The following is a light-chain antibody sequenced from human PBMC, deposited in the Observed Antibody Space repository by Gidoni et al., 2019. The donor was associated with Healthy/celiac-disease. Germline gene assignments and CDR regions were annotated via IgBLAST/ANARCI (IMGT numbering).Light chain of an antibody. CDR1: QSIRSY. Sequence: DIQMTQSPSSLSASVGDRVTITRRASQSIRSYLNWYQQKPGKAPNLLIYAASNLQSGVPSRFSGSGSGTDFTLTISSLQPEDFGIYYCQQSYSTPLTFGPGTKVDVK. CDR2: AAS. J-gene: IGKJ3*01. V-gene: IGKV1-39*01. CDR3: QQSYSTPLT.